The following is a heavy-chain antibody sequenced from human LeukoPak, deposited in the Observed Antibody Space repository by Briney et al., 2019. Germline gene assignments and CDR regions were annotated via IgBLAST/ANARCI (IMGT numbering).Heavy chain of an antibody. CDR3: ARAEYYDFWSGSPMPGYFQH. J-gene: IGHJ1*01. CDR1: GFTFDDYA. CDR2: ISWNSGSI. V-gene: IGHV3-9*01. D-gene: IGHD3-3*01. Sequence: PGRSLRLSCAASGFTFDDYAMHWVRQAPGKGLEWVSGISWNSGSIGYADSVKGRFTISRDNAKNSLYLQMNSLRAEDTAVYYCARAEYYDFWSGSPMPGYFQHWGQGTLVTVSS.